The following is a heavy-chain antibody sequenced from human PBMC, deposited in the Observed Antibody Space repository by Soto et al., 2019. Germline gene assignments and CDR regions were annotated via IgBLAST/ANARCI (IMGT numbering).Heavy chain of an antibody. CDR3: AKGKYYGSGKNAFDI. Sequence: QVQLQQWGAGLLKPSETLSLTCAVYGGSFSGYYWSWIRQPPGKGLEWIGEINHSGSTNYNPSLKSRVTVSVDTSKNQFSLKRSAVAAADTAVYYCAKGKYYGSGKNAFDIWGQGTMVTVSS. D-gene: IGHD3-10*01. J-gene: IGHJ3*02. V-gene: IGHV4-34*01. CDR2: INHSGST. CDR1: GGSFSGYY.